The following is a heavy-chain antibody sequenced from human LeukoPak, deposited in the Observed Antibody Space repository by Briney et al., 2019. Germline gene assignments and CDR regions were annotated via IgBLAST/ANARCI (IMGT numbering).Heavy chain of an antibody. J-gene: IGHJ4*02. Sequence: GASVKVSCKASGYSFTGYGISWVRQAPGQGLEWMGWISTYNGNTNYAQKLQGRVTMTTDTSTSTAYMELRSLRSDDTAVYYCARGPPPSPCSSTSCSQRGPFDYWGQGTLVTVS. V-gene: IGHV1-18*01. CDR2: ISTYNGNT. D-gene: IGHD2-2*01. CDR3: ARGPPPSPCSSTSCSQRGPFDY. CDR1: GYSFTGYG.